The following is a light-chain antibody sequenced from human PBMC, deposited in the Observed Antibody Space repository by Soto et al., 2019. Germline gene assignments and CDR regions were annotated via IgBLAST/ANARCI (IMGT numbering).Light chain of an antibody. V-gene: IGKV1-9*01. CDR1: QGISSY. Sequence: DIQLTQSPSFLSASVGDRVTITCRASQGISSYLAWYQQKPGKAPKLLIYAASTLQSGVPSRFSGSVSGTEFTLTISSLQPEDFATYYCQQLNSYPLFTFGQGTRLEIK. CDR2: AAS. J-gene: IGKJ5*01. CDR3: QQLNSYPLFT.